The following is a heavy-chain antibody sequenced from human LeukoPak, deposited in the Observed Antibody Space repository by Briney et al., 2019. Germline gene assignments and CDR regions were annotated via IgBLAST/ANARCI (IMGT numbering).Heavy chain of an antibody. CDR3: ARDGDTFLEWLPDI. D-gene: IGHD3-3*01. V-gene: IGHV3-21*01. CDR1: GFTFSSYS. Sequence: PGGSLRLSCAASGFTFSSYSMNWVRQAPGKGLEWVSSISSSSSYIYYADSVKGRFTISRDNAKNSLYLQMNSLRAEDTAVYYCARDGDTFLEWLPDIWGQGTMVTVSS. CDR2: ISSSSSYI. J-gene: IGHJ3*02.